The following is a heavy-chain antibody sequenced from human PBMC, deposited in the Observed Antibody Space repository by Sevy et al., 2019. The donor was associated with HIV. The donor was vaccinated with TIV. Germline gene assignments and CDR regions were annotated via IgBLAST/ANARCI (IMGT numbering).Heavy chain of an antibody. V-gene: IGHV3-11*04. CDR1: GFTFSDYY. CDR2: ISSSGSTI. J-gene: IGHJ6*03. D-gene: IGHD3-16*01. Sequence: GGSLRLSCAASGFTFSDYYMSWIRQAPGKGLEWVSYISSSGSTIYYADSVKARFTISRDNAKNSLYLQMNSLRAEDTAVYYCARVILAYRGYYYYYMDVWGKGTTVTVSS. CDR3: ARVILAYRGYYYYYMDV.